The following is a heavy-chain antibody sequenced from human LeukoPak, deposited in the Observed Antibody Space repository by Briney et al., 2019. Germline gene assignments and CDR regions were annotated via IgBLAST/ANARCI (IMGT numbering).Heavy chain of an antibody. CDR3: ARLIDYGGNSGSMNWYFDL. J-gene: IGHJ2*01. V-gene: IGHV4-61*02. Sequence: SETLSLTCTVSGVSISSGSYYWSWIRQPAGKGLEWIGRIYTSGSTNYNPSLKSRVNISLDESKNQVSLKLSSVTAADTAVYYCARLIDYGGNSGSMNWYFDLWGRGTLVTVSS. CDR1: GVSISSGSYY. D-gene: IGHD4-23*01. CDR2: IYTSGST.